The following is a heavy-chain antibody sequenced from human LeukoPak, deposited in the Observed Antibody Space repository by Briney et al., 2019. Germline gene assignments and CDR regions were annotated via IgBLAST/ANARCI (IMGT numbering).Heavy chain of an antibody. CDR1: GFTFSDYY. J-gene: IGHJ5*02. V-gene: IGHV3-11*05. D-gene: IGHD6-19*01. CDR2: ITCSSSYT. CDR3: ARVAGIAVAGRGWFDP. Sequence: GGSLRLSCAASGFTFSDYYMSWIRQAPGKGLEWVSYITCSSSYTNYVDSVKGRFPISRDNAKNSLYLQMNSLRAEDTAVYYCARVAGIAVAGRGWFDPWGQGSLVTVSS.